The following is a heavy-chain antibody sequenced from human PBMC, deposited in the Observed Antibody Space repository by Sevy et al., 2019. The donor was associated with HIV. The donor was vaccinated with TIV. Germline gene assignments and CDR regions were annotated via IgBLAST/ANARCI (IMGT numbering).Heavy chain of an antibody. CDR2: FSFGCGRI. J-gene: IGHJ4*02. Sequence: WGSLRLSCAASGFTFAKYSMSWLRQAPGKGLEWVSTFSFGCGRINYADSVKGRFTISRDDSKNTLYLQMNILRAEDTATYFCAREGCTQPHDYWGQGTLVTVSS. CDR1: GFTFAKYS. V-gene: IGHV3-23*01. CDR3: AREGCTQPHDY.